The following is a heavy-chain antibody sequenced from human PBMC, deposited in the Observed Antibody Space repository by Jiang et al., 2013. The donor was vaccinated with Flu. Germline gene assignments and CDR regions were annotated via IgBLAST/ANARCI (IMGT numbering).Heavy chain of an antibody. CDR2: IDWDDDK. J-gene: IGHJ4*02. CDR3: ARIHDYYGSGSYPFDY. CDR1: GGSISSYYW. V-gene: IGHV2-70*18. Sequence: LVKPSETLSLTCTVSGGSISSYYWSWIRQPPGKALEWLALIDWDDDKYYSTSLKTRLTISKDTSKNQVVLTMTNMDPVDTATYYCARIHDYYGSGSYPFDYWGQGTLVTVSS. D-gene: IGHD3-10*01.